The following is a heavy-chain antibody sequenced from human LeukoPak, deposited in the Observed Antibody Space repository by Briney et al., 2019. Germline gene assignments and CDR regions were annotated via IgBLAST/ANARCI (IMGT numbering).Heavy chain of an antibody. V-gene: IGHV1-2*02. D-gene: IGHD3-16*01. CDR2: INPNSGGT. J-gene: IGHJ4*02. Sequence: ASVKVSCKASGYTFTGYYMHWVRQAPGQGLEWMGWINPNSGGTNYAQKFQGRVTMTRDTSISTAYMELSRLRPDDTAVYYCARVPLTTYYDYVWGSYFLDYWGQGTLVTVSS. CDR1: GYTFTGYY. CDR3: ARVPLTTYYDYVWGSYFLDY.